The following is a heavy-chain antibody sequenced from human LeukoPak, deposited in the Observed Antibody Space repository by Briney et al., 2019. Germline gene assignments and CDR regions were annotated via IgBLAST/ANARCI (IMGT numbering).Heavy chain of an antibody. CDR3: AKEQRGYTGYAVGSWFDP. Sequence: GGSLRLSCAASGFTFSSYAMNWVRQAPGKGLEWVSGIIPSGHTTYYADSVRGRFTISRDNSRNTLYLQMNSLRAEDTAVYYCAKEQRGYTGYAVGSWFDPWGQGTLVTVSS. V-gene: IGHV3-23*01. CDR1: GFTFSSYA. D-gene: IGHD5-12*01. J-gene: IGHJ5*02. CDR2: IIPSGHTT.